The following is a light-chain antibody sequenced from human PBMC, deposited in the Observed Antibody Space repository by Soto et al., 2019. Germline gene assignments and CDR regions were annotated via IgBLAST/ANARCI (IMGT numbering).Light chain of an antibody. CDR3: QQYGSSPYT. CDR1: QSVSTSS. Sequence: ESVLTQSPGTLSLSPGERATLSCRASQSVSTSSLAWYQQKPGQAPRLLFYGASSRATGIPDRVGGSGSGADFPLSISRLEPEDFAMYYCQQYGSSPYTFGQGTKLAIK. CDR2: GAS. V-gene: IGKV3-20*01. J-gene: IGKJ2*01.